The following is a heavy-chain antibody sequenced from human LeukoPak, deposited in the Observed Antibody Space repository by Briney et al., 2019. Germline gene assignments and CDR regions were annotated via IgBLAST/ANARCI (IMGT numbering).Heavy chain of an antibody. V-gene: IGHV4-4*07. J-gene: IGHJ4*02. CDR1: GGSISSYY. D-gene: IGHD6-19*01. CDR3: ARDRQPGIAVAGIDYFDY. Sequence: SETLSLTCTVSGGSISSYYWSWIRQPAGKGLEGIGRIYTSGSTNYNPSLKSRVTMSVDTSKNQFSLKLSSVTAADTAVYYCARDRQPGIAVAGIDYFDYWGQGTLVTVSS. CDR2: IYTSGST.